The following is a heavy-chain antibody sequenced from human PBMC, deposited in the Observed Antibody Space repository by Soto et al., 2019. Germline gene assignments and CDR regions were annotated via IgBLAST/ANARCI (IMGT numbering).Heavy chain of an antibody. V-gene: IGHV3-30-3*01. CDR3: ARAFRRYSSGPNYGYFDL. CDR1: GFTFSSYA. Sequence: GGSLRLSCAASGFTFSSYAMHWVRQAPGKGLEWVAVISYDGSNKYYADSVKGRFTISRDNSKNTLYLQMNSLRAEDTAVYYCARAFRRYSSGPNYGYFDLWGRGTLVTVSS. D-gene: IGHD6-19*01. CDR2: ISYDGSNK. J-gene: IGHJ2*01.